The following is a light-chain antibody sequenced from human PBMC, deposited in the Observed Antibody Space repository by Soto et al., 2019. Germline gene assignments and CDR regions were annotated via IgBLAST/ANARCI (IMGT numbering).Light chain of an antibody. CDR1: SNDISPYNY. V-gene: IGLV2-14*01. CDR3: CSYTRSGTLS. CDR2: DVH. J-gene: IGLJ2*01. Sequence: QSALTQPASVSGSPGQSITISCISTSNDISPYNYVSWYLHHPGQAPQLLIYDVHNRPSGISARFSGSKSGNTASLTISGPQPEDTALCYCCSYTRSGTLSLGGGTKVTVL.